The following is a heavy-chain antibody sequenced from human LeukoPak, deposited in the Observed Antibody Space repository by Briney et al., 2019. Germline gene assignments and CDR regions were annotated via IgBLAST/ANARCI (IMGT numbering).Heavy chain of an antibody. CDR1: GGSFNSYY. J-gene: IGHJ5*02. Sequence: SETLSLTCTVSGGSFNSYYWSWIRQPPGKGLEWIGYIYYSGSTNYNSSFKSRVTISVDTSKNQFSLKLSSVTAADTAVYYCASYYGSGSYYWSWFDPWGQGTLVTVSS. CDR2: IYYSGST. CDR3: ASYYGSGSYYWSWFDP. V-gene: IGHV4-59*12. D-gene: IGHD3-10*01.